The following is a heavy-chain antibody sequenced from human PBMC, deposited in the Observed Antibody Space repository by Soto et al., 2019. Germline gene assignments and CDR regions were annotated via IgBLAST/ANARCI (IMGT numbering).Heavy chain of an antibody. V-gene: IGHV1-18*01. Sequence: QVQLVQSGGEAKKPGASVKVSCKPSGYTFTNYGITWVRQAPGQGLEWMGWLSAFNGNTKYAEKFQGRVTLTTDTSTSTAYTELRSLRYDGTAVYCCARDAGGGSYLACWGQGTLVTVSS. J-gene: IGHJ4*02. CDR1: GYTFTNYG. CDR3: ARDAGGGSYLAC. D-gene: IGHD1-26*01. CDR2: LSAFNGNT.